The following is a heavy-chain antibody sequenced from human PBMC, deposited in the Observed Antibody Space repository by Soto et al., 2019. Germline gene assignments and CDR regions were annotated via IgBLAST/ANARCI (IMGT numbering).Heavy chain of an antibody. CDR1: GFTFNSYW. Sequence: EVQLAESGGGLVQPGGSLRLSCAASGFTFNSYWMHWVRQVPGKGLVWVSRINNDGSTTNYADSVKGRFTISRDNARNTVYLQMNSLRADDMAVYYCVRGVIAANCFDYWGQGTLVTVSS. CDR3: VRGVIAANCFDY. CDR2: INNDGSTT. J-gene: IGHJ4*02. D-gene: IGHD2-15*01. V-gene: IGHV3-74*01.